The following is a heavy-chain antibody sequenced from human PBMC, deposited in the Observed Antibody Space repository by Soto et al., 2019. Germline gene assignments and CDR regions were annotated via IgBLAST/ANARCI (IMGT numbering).Heavy chain of an antibody. D-gene: IGHD2-15*01. CDR3: AREGCSGSSCLNWFDP. CDR2: ISSSSTTK. CDR1: GFTFSSYS. V-gene: IGHV3-48*01. J-gene: IGHJ5*02. Sequence: EVQLVESGGGLVQPGGSLRLSCAASGFTFSSYSMNWVRQAPGKGLEWVSYISSSSTTKYYADSVKGRFTISRDNAKNSVYLQMNSLRAEDTAVYYCAREGCSGSSCLNWFDPWGQGTLVTVSS.